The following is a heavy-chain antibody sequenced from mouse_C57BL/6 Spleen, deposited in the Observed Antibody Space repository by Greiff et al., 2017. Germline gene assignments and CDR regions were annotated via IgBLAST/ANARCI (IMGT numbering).Heavy chain of an antibody. CDR1: GFTFSDYG. CDR3: ARREDYDDGAWFAY. D-gene: IGHD2-4*01. J-gene: IGHJ3*01. Sequence: EVNLVESGGGLVKPGGSLKLSCAASGFTFSDYGMHWVRQAPEKGLEWVAYISSGSSTIYYADTVKGRFTISRDNAKNTLFLQMTSLRSEDTAMYYCARREDYDDGAWFAYWGQGTLVTVSA. V-gene: IGHV5-17*01. CDR2: ISSGSSTI.